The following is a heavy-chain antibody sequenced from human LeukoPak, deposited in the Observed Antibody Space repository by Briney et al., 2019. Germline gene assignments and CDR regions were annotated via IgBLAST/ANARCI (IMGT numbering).Heavy chain of an antibody. CDR3: AKDVRGYTYGYVDY. Sequence: GGSLRLSCAASGFTFSSYSINWVRQAPGKGLEWVSYISSSSSIIYYADSVKGRFNISRDNAKNSLYLQMNSLRDEDTAVYYCAKDVRGYTYGYVDYWGQGTLVTVSS. V-gene: IGHV3-48*02. J-gene: IGHJ4*02. CDR2: ISSSSSII. CDR1: GFTFSSYS. D-gene: IGHD5-18*01.